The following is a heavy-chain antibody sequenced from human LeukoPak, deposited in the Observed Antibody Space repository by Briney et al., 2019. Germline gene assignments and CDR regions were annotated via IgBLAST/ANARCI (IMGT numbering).Heavy chain of an antibody. CDR1: RGSISSGGYY. CDR2: IYYSGST. Sequence: SQTLSLTCTVSRGSISSGGYYWSWIRQHPGKGLEWIGYIYYSGSTNYNPSLKSRVTMSVDTSKNQFSLKLSSVTAADTAMYYCARRTYGAYAFDYWGQGTLVTVSS. CDR3: ARRTYGAYAFDY. J-gene: IGHJ4*02. V-gene: IGHV4-31*03. D-gene: IGHD4/OR15-4a*01.